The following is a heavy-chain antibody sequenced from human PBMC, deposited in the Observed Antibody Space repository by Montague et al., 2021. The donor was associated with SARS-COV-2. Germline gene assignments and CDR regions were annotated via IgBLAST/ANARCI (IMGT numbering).Heavy chain of an antibody. V-gene: IGHV3-74*01. D-gene: IGHD3-3*01. J-gene: IGHJ6*02. CDR2: IDNDGSST. CDR1: GFTFRSHW. CDR3: ARGVGITIFGDLSLEGDYYYSMDV. Sequence: SLRLSCAASGFTFRSHWMHWVRQVPEKGLVWVSRIDNDGSSTNYVDFVKGRFTIPRDNAKNTLDLQMNSLRVEDTAVYYCARGVGITIFGDLSLEGDYYYSMDVWGQGTAVTVSS.